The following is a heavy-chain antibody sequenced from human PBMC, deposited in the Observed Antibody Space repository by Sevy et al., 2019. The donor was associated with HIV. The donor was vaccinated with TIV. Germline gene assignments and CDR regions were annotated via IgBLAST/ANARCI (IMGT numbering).Heavy chain of an antibody. J-gene: IGHJ4*02. Sequence: SETLSLTCSVSGGSMNIYYWSWIRQFPGKGLEWMGFIYYSGKTNYNPSLKSRLTMSVDRSKNQFSLKLTSVTAADTAIYYCARVEFNWNDVDSWGQGTLVTVSS. CDR3: ARVEFNWNDVDS. D-gene: IGHD1-20*01. CDR1: GGSMNIYY. V-gene: IGHV4-59*01. CDR2: IYYSGKT.